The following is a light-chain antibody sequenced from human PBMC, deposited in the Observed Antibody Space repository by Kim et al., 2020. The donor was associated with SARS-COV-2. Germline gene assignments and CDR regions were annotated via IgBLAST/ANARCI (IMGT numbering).Light chain of an antibody. V-gene: IGKV4-1*01. CDR2: WAS. J-gene: IGKJ2*01. CDR1: QSVLYSSNNKNY. CDR3: QQYYSTPHT. Sequence: DIVMTQSPDSLAVSLGERATINCKSNQSVLYSSNNKNYLAWYQQKPGQPPKLLIYWASTRESGVPDRFSGSGSGTDFTLTISSLQAEDVAVYYCQQYYSTPHTFGQGTKLEI.